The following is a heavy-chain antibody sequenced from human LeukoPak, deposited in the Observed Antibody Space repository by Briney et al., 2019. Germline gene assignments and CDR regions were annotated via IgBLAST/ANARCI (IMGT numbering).Heavy chain of an antibody. CDR2: IYYSGST. CDR3: ARDGSVVGLYYFDY. J-gene: IGHJ4*02. CDR1: GGSISSSSYY. Sequence: SETLSLTCTVSGGSISSSSYYWGWIRQPPGKGLEWIGSIYYSGSTYYNPSLKSRVTVSVDTSKNQFSLKLSSVTAADTAVYYCARDGSVVGLYYFDYWGQGTLVTVSS. V-gene: IGHV4-39*07. D-gene: IGHD2-15*01.